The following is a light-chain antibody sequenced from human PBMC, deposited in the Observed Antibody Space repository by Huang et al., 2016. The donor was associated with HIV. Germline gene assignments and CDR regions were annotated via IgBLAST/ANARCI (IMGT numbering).Light chain of an antibody. CDR2: GAS. J-gene: IGKJ2*01. CDR3: QQDNNKWYT. CDR1: QCVSSY. V-gene: IGKV3-15*01. Sequence: EIVMTPSPATLSVSPGERVTLSCRASQCVSSYLSWYQQKPGPAPRRLIYGASTRATGTPARFSGSGSGTQFTLTISSLQSEDFALYFCQQDNNKWYTFGQGTKLEMK.